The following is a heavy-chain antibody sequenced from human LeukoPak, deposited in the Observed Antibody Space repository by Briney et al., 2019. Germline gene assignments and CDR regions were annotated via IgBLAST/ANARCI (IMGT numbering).Heavy chain of an antibody. V-gene: IGHV4-59*01. Sequence: PSETLSLTCTVSGDSMNNYYWSWIRQPPGKGLEWIGNINYSGSTNSNPSLKSRATISVDMSRKHFFLDLSSVTAADTAVYYCARALSGTSFRIDFWGQGTLVTVSS. CDR2: INYSGST. CDR1: GDSMNNYY. D-gene: IGHD1-26*01. J-gene: IGHJ4*02. CDR3: ARALSGTSFRIDF.